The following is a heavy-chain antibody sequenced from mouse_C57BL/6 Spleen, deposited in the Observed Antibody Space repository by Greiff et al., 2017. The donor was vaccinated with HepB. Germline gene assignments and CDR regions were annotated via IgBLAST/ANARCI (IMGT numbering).Heavy chain of an antibody. CDR2: IYPGDGDT. CDR3: AREGGYYGNYGGYFDV. V-gene: IGHV1-82*01. Sequence: VQLQESGPELVKPGASVKISCKASGYAFSSSWMNWVKQRPGKGLEWIGRIYPGDGDTNYNGKFKGKATLTADKSSSTAYMQLSSLTSEDSAVYFCAREGGYYGNYGGYFDVWGTGTTVTVSS. CDR1: GYAFSSSW. J-gene: IGHJ1*03. D-gene: IGHD2-1*01.